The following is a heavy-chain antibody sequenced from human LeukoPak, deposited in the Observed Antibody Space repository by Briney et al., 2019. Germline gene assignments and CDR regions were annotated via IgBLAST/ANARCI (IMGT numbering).Heavy chain of an antibody. V-gene: IGHV4-39*01. D-gene: IGHD3-3*01. CDR1: GGSISSSSYY. J-gene: IGHJ5*02. CDR2: IYYSGST. CDR3: ARTQYPKDGRSVVYDFWSGYSNWFDP. Sequence: SQTLSLTCTVSGGSISSSSYYWGWIRQPPGKGLEWIGSIYYSGSTYYNPSLKSRVTISVDTSKNQFSLKLSSVTAADTAVYYCARTQYPKDGRSVVYDFWSGYSNWFDPWGQGTLVTVSS.